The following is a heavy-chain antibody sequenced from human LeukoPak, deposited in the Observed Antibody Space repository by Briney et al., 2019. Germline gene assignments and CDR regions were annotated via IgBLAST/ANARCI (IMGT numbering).Heavy chain of an antibody. Sequence: GGSLRLSCAASGFTFSSYGMRWVRQAPGKGLEWVAVISYDGSNKYYADSVKGRFTISRDNSKNTLYLQMNSLRAEDTAVYYCAKGNLWFGEEGYLDYWGQGTLVTVSS. V-gene: IGHV3-30*18. D-gene: IGHD3-10*01. CDR2: ISYDGSNK. CDR1: GFTFSSYG. CDR3: AKGNLWFGEEGYLDY. J-gene: IGHJ4*02.